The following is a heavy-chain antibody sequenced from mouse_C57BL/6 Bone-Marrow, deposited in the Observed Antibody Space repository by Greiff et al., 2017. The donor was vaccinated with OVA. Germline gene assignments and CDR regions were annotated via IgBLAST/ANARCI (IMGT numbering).Heavy chain of an antibody. V-gene: IGHV1-9*01. Sequence: VQLQQSGAELMKPGASVKLSCKATGYTFTGYWIEWVKQRPGHGLEWIGEILPGSGSTNYNEKFKGNATFTADTSSHTAYMQLSSLPTEDSAIYYCARDGYYELYSFYYSGQVTPLTVSS. CDR3: ARDGYYELYSFYY. CDR2: ILPGSGST. J-gene: IGHJ2*01. D-gene: IGHD2-3*01. CDR1: GYTFTGYW.